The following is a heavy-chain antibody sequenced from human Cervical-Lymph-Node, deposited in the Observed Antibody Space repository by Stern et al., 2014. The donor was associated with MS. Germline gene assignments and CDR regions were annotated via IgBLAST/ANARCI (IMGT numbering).Heavy chain of an antibody. Sequence: QDQFVQSGAEVKKPGASVKVSCKASGYTFTGYYMHWVRQAPGQGLEWMGWINPNSGGTNYAQKFQGWVTMTRDTSISTAYMELSRLRSDDTAVYYCARSIARFPSWFDPWGQGTLVTVSS. J-gene: IGHJ5*02. V-gene: IGHV1-2*04. CDR3: ARSIARFPSWFDP. CDR1: GYTFTGYY. CDR2: INPNSGGT. D-gene: IGHD2-21*01.